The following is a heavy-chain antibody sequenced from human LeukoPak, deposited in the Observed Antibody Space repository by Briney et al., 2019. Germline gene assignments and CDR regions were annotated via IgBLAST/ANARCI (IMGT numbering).Heavy chain of an antibody. Sequence: ASVKVSCKASGYTFTGYYMHWVRQAPGQGLEWMGWINPNSGGTNYAQKFQGWVTMTRDTSISTAYMELSRLRSDDTAMYYCASARGSGSYYELDYWGQGTLVTVSS. D-gene: IGHD3-10*01. V-gene: IGHV1-2*04. CDR2: INPNSGGT. CDR3: ASARGSGSYYELDY. J-gene: IGHJ4*02. CDR1: GYTFTGYY.